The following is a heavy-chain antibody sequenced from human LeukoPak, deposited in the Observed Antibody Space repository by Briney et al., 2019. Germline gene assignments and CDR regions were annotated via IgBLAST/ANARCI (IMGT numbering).Heavy chain of an antibody. V-gene: IGHV3-74*01. CDR3: ASPDCVSSWLDP. D-gene: IGHD2-21*02. CDR1: GFSFSSYW. CDR2: INSDGSST. J-gene: IGHJ5*02. Sequence: GGSLRLSCAASGFSFSSYWMHWVRQAPGKGLVWVSRINSDGSSTSYADSVKGRFTISRDNAKNTLYLQMNSLNAEDTAVYYCASPDCVSSWLDPWGQGTLVTVSS.